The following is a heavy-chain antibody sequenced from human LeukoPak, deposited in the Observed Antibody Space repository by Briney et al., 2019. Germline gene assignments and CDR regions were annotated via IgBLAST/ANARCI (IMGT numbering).Heavy chain of an antibody. CDR1: GYTFTSYG. J-gene: IGHJ6*04. D-gene: IGHD5-12*01. Sequence: ASVKVSCKASGYTFTSYGISWVRQAPGQGLEWMGWISAYNSNTNYAQKLQGRVTMTTDTSTSTAYMELRSLRSDDTAVYYCARSGYSGYDSRYYYYYGMDVWGKGTTVTVSS. CDR3: ARSGYSGYDSRYYYYYGMDV. V-gene: IGHV1-18*04. CDR2: ISAYNSNT.